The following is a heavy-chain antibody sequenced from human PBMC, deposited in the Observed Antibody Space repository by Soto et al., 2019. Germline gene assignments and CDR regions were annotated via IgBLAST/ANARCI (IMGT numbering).Heavy chain of an antibody. CDR1: GFTFDYYA. J-gene: IGHJ4*02. V-gene: IGHV3-9*01. CDR3: AGVWGGRCFDF. CDR2: ISWNSGSL. D-gene: IGHD3-3*01. Sequence: EVQLVQSGGGSVQPGESLRLSCVTSGFTFDYYAMHWVRQRPGKGLAWVSGISWNSGSLVYADSVKGRFTISRENAKNSLSLQMDSLTVEDTALYYCAGVWGGRCFDFWGQGTLVTVSS.